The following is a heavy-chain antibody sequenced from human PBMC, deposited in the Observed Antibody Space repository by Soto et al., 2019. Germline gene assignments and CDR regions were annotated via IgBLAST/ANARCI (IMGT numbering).Heavy chain of an antibody. D-gene: IGHD1-1*01. V-gene: IGHV4-31*03. CDR2: IYYSGST. CDR1: GGSVNSGGYH. Sequence: QVQLQESGPGQVKPSQTLSLTCTVSGGSVNSGGYHWSWIRQHPGKGPEWIGDIYYSGSTYYNPSLKSRVTISIDTSTNHFSLHLSALTAADTAVYYCARAPIPNWNYYGMDVWGQGTTVTVSS. J-gene: IGHJ6*02. CDR3: ARAPIPNWNYYGMDV.